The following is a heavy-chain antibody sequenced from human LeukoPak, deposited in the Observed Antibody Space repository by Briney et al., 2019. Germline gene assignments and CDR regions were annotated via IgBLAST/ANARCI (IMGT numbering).Heavy chain of an antibody. Sequence: SQTLSLTCTVSGGSISSGSYYWSWIRQPAGKGLEWIGRIYTSGGTNYNPSLKSRVTISVDTSKNQFSLKLSSVTAADTAVYYCARAPFDYWGQGTLVTVSS. CDR3: ARAPFDY. CDR2: IYTSGGT. J-gene: IGHJ4*02. CDR1: GGSISSGSYY. V-gene: IGHV4-61*02.